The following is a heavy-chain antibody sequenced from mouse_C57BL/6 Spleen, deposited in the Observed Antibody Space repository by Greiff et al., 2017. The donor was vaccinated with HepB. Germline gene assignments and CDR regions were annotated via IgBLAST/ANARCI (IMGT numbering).Heavy chain of an antibody. J-gene: IGHJ3*01. CDR1: GYAFSSSW. V-gene: IGHV1-82*01. CDR2: IYPGDGDT. CDR3: ARETEGFAY. Sequence: VQRVESGPELVKPGASVKISCKASGYAFSSSWMNWVKQRPGKGLEWIGRIYPGDGDTNYNGKFKGKATLTADKSSSTAYMQLSSLTSEDSAVYFCARETEGFAYWGQGTLVTVSA.